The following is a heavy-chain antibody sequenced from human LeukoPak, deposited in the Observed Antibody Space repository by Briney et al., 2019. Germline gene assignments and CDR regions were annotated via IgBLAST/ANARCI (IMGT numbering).Heavy chain of an antibody. J-gene: IGHJ3*02. V-gene: IGHV4-39*07. D-gene: IGHD3-22*01. CDR3: ATRGSRGYDSSGLLAFDI. CDR2: IYYSGST. Sequence: ASETLSLTCTVSGGSISSSSYYWGWIRQPPGKGLEWIGSIYYSGSTYYNPSLKSRVTISVDTSKNQFSLKLSSVTAADTAVYYCATRGSRGYDSSGLLAFDIWGQGTMVTVSS. CDR1: GGSISSSSYY.